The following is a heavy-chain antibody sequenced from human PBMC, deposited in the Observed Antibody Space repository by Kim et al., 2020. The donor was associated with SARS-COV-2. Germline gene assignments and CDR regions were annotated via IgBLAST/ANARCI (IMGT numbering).Heavy chain of an antibody. Sequence: GGSLRLSCAASGFTFSSYWMSWVRQAPGKGLEWVANIKQDGSEKYYVDSVKGRFTISRDNAKNSLYLQMNSLRAEDTAVYYCARGIYYDFWSGYFYYYYGMDVWGQGTTVTVSS. V-gene: IGHV3-7*03. CDR3: ARGIYYDFWSGYFYYYYGMDV. CDR1: GFTFSSYW. D-gene: IGHD3-3*01. J-gene: IGHJ6*02. CDR2: IKQDGSEK.